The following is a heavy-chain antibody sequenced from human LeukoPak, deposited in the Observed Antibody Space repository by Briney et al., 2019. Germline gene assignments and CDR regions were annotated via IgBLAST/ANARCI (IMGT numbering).Heavy chain of an antibody. V-gene: IGHV3-13*01. J-gene: IGHJ2*01. CDR3: AREKTGYFDL. CDR2: VGTAGDT. Sequence: GGSLRLSCAASGFTFSSYDMHWVRQATGKGLEWVSAVGTAGDTYYPGSEKGRFTISRENAKNSLYLQMNSLRAGDTAVYYCAREKTGYFDLWGRGTLVTVSS. CDR1: GFTFSSYD.